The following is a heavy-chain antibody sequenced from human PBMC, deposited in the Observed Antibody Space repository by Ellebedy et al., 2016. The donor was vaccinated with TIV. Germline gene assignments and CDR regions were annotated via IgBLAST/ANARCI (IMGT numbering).Heavy chain of an antibody. D-gene: IGHD3-16*01. CDR3: ARDQGERGLLSFFDD. J-gene: IGHJ4*02. CDR1: GFTFTNFS. CDR2: ISGGLQYS. V-gene: IGHV3-21*03. Sequence: GESLKISCTASGFTFTNFSLNWVRQAPGKGLEWVASISGGLQYSNYAESVRGRFTISRDNARNCLFLQMDSLRAEDTAVYYCARDQGERGLLSFFDDWGQGTLVTVST.